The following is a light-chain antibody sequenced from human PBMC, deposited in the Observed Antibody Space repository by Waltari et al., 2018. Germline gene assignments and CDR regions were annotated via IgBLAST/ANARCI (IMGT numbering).Light chain of an antibody. CDR3: MQALQTPIT. Sequence: DIMMTQSPLSLPVTPGEPASISCRSNQSLLHSNGYNYLDWYLQKPGQSPQIRIYFGSDRAYGVPDRFSGSGSGTDFTLKIRRVEAEDFGVYFCMQALQTPITFGQGTRLEIK. V-gene: IGKV2-28*01. J-gene: IGKJ5*01. CDR1: QSLLHSNGYNY. CDR2: FGS.